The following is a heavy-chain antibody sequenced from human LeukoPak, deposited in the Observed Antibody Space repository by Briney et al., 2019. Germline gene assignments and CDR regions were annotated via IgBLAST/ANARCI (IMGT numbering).Heavy chain of an antibody. CDR2: INHSGNT. D-gene: IGHD1-26*01. Sequence: PSETLSLTCAVYGGSFSGYYWSWIRQPPGKGLEWIGGINHSGNTNYNPSLKSRVTISVDTSKNQFSLKLSSVTAADTAVYYCASLEYSGSYFDYWGQGTLVTVSS. J-gene: IGHJ4*02. V-gene: IGHV4-34*01. CDR3: ASLEYSGSYFDY. CDR1: GGSFSGYY.